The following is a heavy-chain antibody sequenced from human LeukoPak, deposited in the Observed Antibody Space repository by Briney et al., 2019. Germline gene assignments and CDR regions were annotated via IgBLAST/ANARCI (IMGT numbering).Heavy chain of an antibody. D-gene: IGHD6-19*01. Sequence: PSETLSLTCTVSGGSISSSSYYWGWIRQPPGKGLEWIGSIYYSGSTYYNPSLKSRVTISVDTSKNQFSLKLSSVTAADTAVYYCARELAVAGTAHFDYWGQGTLVTVSS. CDR2: IYYSGST. CDR3: ARELAVAGTAHFDY. J-gene: IGHJ4*02. CDR1: GGSISSSSYY. V-gene: IGHV4-39*07.